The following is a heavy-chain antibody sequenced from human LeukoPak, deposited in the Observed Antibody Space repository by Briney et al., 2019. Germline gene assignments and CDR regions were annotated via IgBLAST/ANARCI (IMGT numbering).Heavy chain of an antibody. CDR3: AREARPRGYFDY. D-gene: IGHD3-10*01. CDR2: ISSNGGST. J-gene: IGHJ4*02. Sequence: PGGSLRLSCAASGFTFSSYAMHWVRQAPGKGLEYVSAISSNGGSTYYANSAKGRFTISRDNSKNTLYLQMGSLRAEDMAVYYCAREARPRGYFDYWGQGTLVTVSS. CDR1: GFTFSSYA. V-gene: IGHV3-64*01.